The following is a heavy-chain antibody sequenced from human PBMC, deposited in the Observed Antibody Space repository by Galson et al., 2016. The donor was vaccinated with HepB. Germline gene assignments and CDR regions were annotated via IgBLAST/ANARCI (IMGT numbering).Heavy chain of an antibody. CDR1: GYTFTTYA. J-gene: IGHJ6*02. CDR3: ARGQIVATVDYYYYGLVV. Sequence: SVKVSCKASGYTFTTYAMYWVRQAPGQRLEWMGWINAANGDTKYSQKLQGRGTITWDTSANTAYMERSSLRSEDTAVYYCARGQIVATVDYYYYGLVVWGQGTTVTVSS. CDR2: INAANGDT. V-gene: IGHV1-3*01. D-gene: IGHD5-12*01.